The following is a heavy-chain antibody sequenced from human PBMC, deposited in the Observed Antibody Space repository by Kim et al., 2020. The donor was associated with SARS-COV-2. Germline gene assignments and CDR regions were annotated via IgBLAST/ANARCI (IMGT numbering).Heavy chain of an antibody. CDR1: GFTFSTYG. CDR2: IWFDGTNK. D-gene: IGHD6-6*01. CDR3: ARGAPRSWTIVY. J-gene: IGHJ4*02. Sequence: GGSLRLSCAASGFTFSTYGMHWVRQAPGKGLEWVAVIWFDGTNKYYGDSVQGRFTISRDNSKNTLYLQMNSLRDEDTAVYYCARGAPRSWTIVYWGQGT. V-gene: IGHV3-33*01.